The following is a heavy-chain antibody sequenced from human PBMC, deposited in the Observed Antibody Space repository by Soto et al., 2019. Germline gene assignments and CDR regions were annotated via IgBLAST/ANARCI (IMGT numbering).Heavy chain of an antibody. Sequence: GGSLRLSCAASGFTFDDYAMHWVRQAPGKGLEWVSGISWNSGSIGYADSVKGRFTISRDNAKNSLYLQMNSLRAEDTALYYCAKDSRSPTKNRGGLDYWGQGTLVTVSS. CDR3: AKDSRSPTKNRGGLDY. CDR1: GFTFDDYA. V-gene: IGHV3-9*01. CDR2: ISWNSGSI. D-gene: IGHD5-12*01. J-gene: IGHJ4*02.